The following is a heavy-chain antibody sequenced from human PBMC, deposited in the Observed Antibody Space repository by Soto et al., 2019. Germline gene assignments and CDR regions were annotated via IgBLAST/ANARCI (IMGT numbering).Heavy chain of an antibody. V-gene: IGHV3-30*18. CDR1: GSTFSSEG. CDR3: AKDTYYHDSSGYYVFDY. D-gene: IGHD3-22*01. J-gene: IGHJ4*02. Sequence: PGGSLRLSCAASGSTFSSEGMHWVRQAPGKGLEWVAAISYAGSNKNYADSVKGRFTISRDNSKNTLYLQMDSLRDEDTAVYYCAKDTYYHDSSGYYVFDYWGQGTLVTVSS. CDR2: ISYAGSNK.